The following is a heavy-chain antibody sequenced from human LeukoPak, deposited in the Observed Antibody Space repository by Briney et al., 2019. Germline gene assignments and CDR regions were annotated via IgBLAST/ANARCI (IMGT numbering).Heavy chain of an antibody. Sequence: GGSLRLSCAASGFTFSSYGMNWVRQAPGKGLEWVSSISSSSSYIYYADSVKGRFTISRDSAKNSLYLQMNSLRAEDTAVYYCARAKVTMLRGVPNCFDPWGQGTLVTVSS. CDR2: ISSSSSYI. CDR1: GFTFSSYG. V-gene: IGHV3-21*01. CDR3: ARAKVTMLRGVPNCFDP. D-gene: IGHD3-10*01. J-gene: IGHJ5*02.